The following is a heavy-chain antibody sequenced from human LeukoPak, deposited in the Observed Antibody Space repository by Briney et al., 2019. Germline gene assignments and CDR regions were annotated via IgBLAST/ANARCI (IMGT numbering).Heavy chain of an antibody. CDR2: ISGSGGST. CDR1: GFTFSDYY. J-gene: IGHJ4*02. D-gene: IGHD6-19*01. CDR3: AWGVAGTFDY. V-gene: IGHV3-23*01. Sequence: GGSLRLSCAASGFTFSDYYMSWVRQAPGKGLEWVSAISGSGGSTYYADSVKGRFTISRDNSKNTLYLQMNSLRAEDTAVYYCAWGVAGTFDYWGQGTLVTVSS.